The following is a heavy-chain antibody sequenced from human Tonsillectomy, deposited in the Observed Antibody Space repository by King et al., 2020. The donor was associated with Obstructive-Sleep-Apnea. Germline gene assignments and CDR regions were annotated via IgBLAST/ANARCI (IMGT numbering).Heavy chain of an antibody. CDR1: GFTFSSFA. Sequence: VQLVESGGGVVQSGRSLRLSCAASGFTFSSFAMHWVRQAPGKGLDWVAVISYNGKKYSYATSVKGRFTISRDNSKNTLYLQMNSLRADDTAVYYCSAGPESAWHKFAYWGQGTLVTVSS. CDR2: ISYNGKKY. CDR3: SAGPESAWHKFAY. V-gene: IGHV3-30*04. J-gene: IGHJ4*02. D-gene: IGHD6-25*01.